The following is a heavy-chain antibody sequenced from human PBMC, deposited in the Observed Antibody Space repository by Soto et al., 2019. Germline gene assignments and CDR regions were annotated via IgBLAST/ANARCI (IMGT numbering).Heavy chain of an antibody. CDR1: GFTFGRYA. Sequence: LACAPSGFTFGRYAVGWVRQAPGKGLKWVSTISGSGGSTYYADSVKGRFTISRDNSKNTLYLQMNSLRAEDTAVYYCAKDTNGMDVWGQGTTVTVSS. D-gene: IGHD1-26*01. CDR3: AKDTNGMDV. V-gene: IGHV3-23*01. J-gene: IGHJ6*02. CDR2: ISGSGGST.